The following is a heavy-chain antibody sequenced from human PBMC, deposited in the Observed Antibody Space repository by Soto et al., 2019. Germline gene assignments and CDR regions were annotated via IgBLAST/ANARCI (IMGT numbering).Heavy chain of an antibody. CDR1: GGSISSSSYY. J-gene: IGHJ5*02. V-gene: IGHV4-39*01. CDR2: IYYSGST. CDR3: ARHPGVNWFDP. Sequence: SETLSLTCTVSGGSISSSSYYWGWIRQPPGKGLEWIGSIYYSGSTYYNPSLKSRVTISVDTSKNQFSLKLSSVTAADTAVYYCARHPGVNWFDPWGQGTLVTVSS. D-gene: IGHD3-10*01.